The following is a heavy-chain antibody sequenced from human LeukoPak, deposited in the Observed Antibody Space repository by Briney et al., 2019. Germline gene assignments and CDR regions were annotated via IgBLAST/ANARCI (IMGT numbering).Heavy chain of an antibody. V-gene: IGHV3-11*01. Sequence: GGSLRLSCAASGFTFSDYYMSWIRQAPGKGLEWVAYISGRDNILYYAASVKGRFTVSRDNAKTSLSLQLNNLRAEDTAMYYCARVSSTGYGVSSGLFYWGQGTLVTVSS. CDR1: GFTFSDYY. CDR3: ARVSSTGYGVSSGLFY. CDR2: ISGRDNIL. J-gene: IGHJ4*02. D-gene: IGHD3-22*01.